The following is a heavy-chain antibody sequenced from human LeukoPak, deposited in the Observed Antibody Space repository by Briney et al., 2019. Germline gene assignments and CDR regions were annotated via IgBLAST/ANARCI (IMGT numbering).Heavy chain of an antibody. CDR3: ARDLRAATEIY. CDR1: GGTFSSYA. J-gene: IGHJ4*01. CDR2: IDPNSGGT. D-gene: IGHD5-12*01. Sequence: ASVKVSCKASGGTFSSYAISWVRQAPGQGLEWMGWIDPNSGGTEYAQKFQGRVTMTRDTSISTAYMELSSLRSDDTAMYYCARDLRAATEIYWGQGTLVTVSS. V-gene: IGHV1-2*02.